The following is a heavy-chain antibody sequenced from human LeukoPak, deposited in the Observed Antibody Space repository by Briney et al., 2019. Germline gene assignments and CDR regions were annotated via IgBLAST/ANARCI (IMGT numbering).Heavy chain of an antibody. J-gene: IGHJ4*02. D-gene: IGHD6-13*01. V-gene: IGHV4-39*07. CDR3: ARDPASSWYEYGY. CDR2: IYYSGST. CDR1: GGSISSYY. Sequence: SETLSLTCTVSGGSISSYYWGWIRQPPGKGLEWIGSIYYSGSTYYNPSLKSRVTISVDTSKNQFSLKLSSVTAADTAVYYCARDPASSWYEYGYWGQGTLVTVSS.